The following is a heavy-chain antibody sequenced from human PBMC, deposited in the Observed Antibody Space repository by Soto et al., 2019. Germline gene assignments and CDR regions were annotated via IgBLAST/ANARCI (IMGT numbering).Heavy chain of an antibody. V-gene: IGHV4-59*01. CDR3: ARVVTVTLDY. Sequence: KPSETLSLTCSVSGGSITSYYWTWIRQPPGKGLEWIGYIYHSGTTVYNPSLKSRVTMTVDTSKNQFSLELKSLTAADTAVYYCARVVTVTLDYWGQGAPVTVSS. D-gene: IGHD4-17*01. CDR2: IYHSGTT. CDR1: GGSITSYY. J-gene: IGHJ4*02.